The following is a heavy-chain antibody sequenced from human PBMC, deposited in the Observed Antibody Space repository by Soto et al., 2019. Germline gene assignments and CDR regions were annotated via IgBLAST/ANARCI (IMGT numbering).Heavy chain of an antibody. CDR3: AADAVLSIAAAGTGTRTYYYYYSMDV. V-gene: IGHV1-58*01. D-gene: IGHD6-13*01. J-gene: IGHJ6*02. CDR1: GFTFTSSA. CDR2: IVVGSGNT. Sequence: GASVKVSCKASGFTFTSSAVQWVRQARGQRLEWIGWIVVGSGNTNYAQKFQERVTITRDMSTSTAYMELSSLRSEDTAVYYCAADAVLSIAAAGTGTRTYYYYYSMDVWGQGTTVTVSS.